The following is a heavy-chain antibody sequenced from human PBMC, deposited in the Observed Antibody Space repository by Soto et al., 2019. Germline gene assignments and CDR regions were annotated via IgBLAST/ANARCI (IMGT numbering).Heavy chain of an antibody. CDR1: GFAFSSHP. D-gene: IGHD6-25*01. V-gene: IGHV3-23*01. CDR2: ISDSGGIT. J-gene: IGHJ3*02. CDR3: ARRPIGRSRAFDI. Sequence: VQLLESGGGLAQPGGSLRLSCAASGFAFSSHPMSWVCQAPEKGLEWVSGISDSGGITYNADSVKGRFTISRDNSKNTLYLQMNSLRAEDTAVYYCARRPIGRSRAFDIWGQGTVVTVSS.